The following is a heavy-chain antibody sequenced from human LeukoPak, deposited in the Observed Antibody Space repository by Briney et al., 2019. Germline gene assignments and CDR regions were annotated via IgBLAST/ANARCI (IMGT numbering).Heavy chain of an antibody. D-gene: IGHD6-19*01. CDR2: IRPTGGGT. Sequence: ASVKVSCKASGSTFTGYHVIWARQAPGQGLEWMGWIRPTGGGTKYAQKFQGRVAMTKDTSIDTFYMELNRLRSDDTAVYYCARGGNVVAGYHLADYGMDVWGQGTKVTVSS. CDR1: GSTFTGYH. J-gene: IGHJ6*02. V-gene: IGHV1-2*02. CDR3: ARGGNVVAGYHLADYGMDV.